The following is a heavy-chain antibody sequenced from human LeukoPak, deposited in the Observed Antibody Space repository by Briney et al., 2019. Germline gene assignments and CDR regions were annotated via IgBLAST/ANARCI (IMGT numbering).Heavy chain of an antibody. CDR3: TRGSIAYYYMDV. CDR2: IYTSGST. CDR1: GGSVSRGSYY. J-gene: IGHJ6*03. D-gene: IGHD3-22*01. V-gene: IGHV4-61*10. Sequence: SSETLSLTCTVSGGSVSRGSYYWSWIRQPAGKGLEWIGRIYTSGSTNYNPSLESRVTISLDTSKNQFSLKLSSVTAADTAVYYCTRGSIAYYYMDVWGKGTTVTISS.